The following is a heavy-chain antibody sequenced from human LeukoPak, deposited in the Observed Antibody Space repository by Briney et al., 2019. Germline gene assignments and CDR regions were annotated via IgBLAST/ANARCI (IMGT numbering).Heavy chain of an antibody. J-gene: IGHJ4*02. Sequence: GGSLRLSCAASGFTFNSFFLNWVRLTPGRELEWVACISQDGSETFYMDSVRGRFTISRDNTKNSLYLQMDSLRAEDTAVYFCVRDLGHSRHYFEYWGQGALVTASS. D-gene: IGHD7-27*01. CDR1: GFTFNSFF. CDR3: VRDLGHSRHYFEY. V-gene: IGHV3-7*01. CDR2: ISQDGSET.